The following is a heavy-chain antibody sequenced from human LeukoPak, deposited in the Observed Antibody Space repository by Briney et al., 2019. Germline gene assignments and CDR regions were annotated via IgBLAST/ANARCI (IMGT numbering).Heavy chain of an antibody. CDR1: GGSISSSSYY. D-gene: IGHD3-10*01. Sequence: SETLSLTCTVSGGSISSSSYYWSWIRQHPGKGLEWIGYIYYSGSTYYNPSLKSRVTISVDTSKNQFSLKLSSVTAADTAVYYCARDSTMVRGVLDYWGQGTLVTVSS. J-gene: IGHJ4*02. CDR2: IYYSGST. CDR3: ARDSTMVRGVLDY. V-gene: IGHV4-31*03.